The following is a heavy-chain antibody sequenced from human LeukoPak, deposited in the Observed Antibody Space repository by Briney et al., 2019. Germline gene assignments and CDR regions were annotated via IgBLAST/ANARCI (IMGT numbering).Heavy chain of an antibody. D-gene: IGHD4-23*01. CDR2: IYHSGST. Sequence: SQTLSLTCAVSGGSISSGGYSWSWIRQPPGKGLEWIGYIYHSGSTYYNPSLKSRVTISVDRSKNQFSLKLSSVTAADTAVYYCASSFTVVTRNWYFDLWGRGTLVTVSS. J-gene: IGHJ2*01. CDR1: GGSISSGGYS. CDR3: ASSFTVVTRNWYFDL. V-gene: IGHV4-30-2*01.